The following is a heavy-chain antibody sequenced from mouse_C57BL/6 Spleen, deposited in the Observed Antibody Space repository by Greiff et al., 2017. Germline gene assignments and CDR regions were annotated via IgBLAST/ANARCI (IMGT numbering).Heavy chain of an antibody. CDR1: GYTFTDYN. D-gene: IGHD2-1*01. J-gene: IGHJ1*03. CDR2: INPNNGGT. Sequence: VQLQQSGPELVKPGASVKIPCKASGYTFTDYNMDWVKQSHGKSLEWIGDINPNNGGTIYNQKFKGKATFTVDKSSSTAYMELRSLTSEDTAVYYCARSLYFYWYFDVWGTGTTVTVSS. CDR3: ARSLYFYWYFDV. V-gene: IGHV1-18*01.